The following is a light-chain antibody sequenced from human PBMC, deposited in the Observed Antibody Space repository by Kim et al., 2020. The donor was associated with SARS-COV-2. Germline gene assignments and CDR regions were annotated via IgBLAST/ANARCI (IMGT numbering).Light chain of an antibody. CDR3: QQYGSSIT. CDR2: GAS. V-gene: IGKV3-20*01. CDR1: QSVSSSY. Sequence: EIVLTQSPVTLSLSPGERATLSCRASQSVSSSYLAWYQQKPGQAPRLLIYGASSRATGIPDRFSGSGSGTDFTLTISRLEPEDFAVYYWQQYGSSITFGQGTRLEIK. J-gene: IGKJ5*01.